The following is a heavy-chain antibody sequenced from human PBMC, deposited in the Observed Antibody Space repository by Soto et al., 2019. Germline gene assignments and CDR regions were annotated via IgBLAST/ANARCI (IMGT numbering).Heavy chain of an antibody. CDR1: GFTFSSYA. V-gene: IGHV3-23*01. D-gene: IGHD6-6*01. Sequence: HPGGSLRLSCAASGFTFSSYAMSWVRQAPGKGLEWVSAISGSGGSTYYADSVKGRFTTSRDNSKNTLYLQMNSLRAEDTAVYYCAKGLGRVLGNDLLIIASRRYYGMDVLAQGTTVTVS. CDR3: AKGLGRVLGNDLLIIASRRYYGMDV. CDR2: ISGSGGST. J-gene: IGHJ6*02.